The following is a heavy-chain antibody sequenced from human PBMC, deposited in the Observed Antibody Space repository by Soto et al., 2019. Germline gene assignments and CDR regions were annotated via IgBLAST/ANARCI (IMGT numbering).Heavy chain of an antibody. D-gene: IGHD5-12*01. CDR1: GFTFSRNA. CDR2: ISFDGSNQ. Sequence: GGSLRLSCEASGFTFSRNAMHWVRQAPGKGLEWVAVISFDGSNQYYTDSVKGRFTISRDNSRNTLDLQMNSLRREDTAVYYCARDREYSGCYNGMDVWGQGTTVTVSS. J-gene: IGHJ6*02. CDR3: ARDREYSGCYNGMDV. V-gene: IGHV3-30-3*01.